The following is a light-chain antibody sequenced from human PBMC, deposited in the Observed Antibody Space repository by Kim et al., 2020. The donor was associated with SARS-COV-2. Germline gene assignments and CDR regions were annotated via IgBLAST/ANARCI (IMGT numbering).Light chain of an antibody. V-gene: IGKV3-15*01. CDR1: LTVNRI. J-gene: IGKJ2*01. Sequence: SPGERATLHGRAILTVNRIFAWYQHNPGQAPKLLIYGASTSAPGIPDRFSGSGSGTDFTLTVSSLQSEDFAVYYCQQYNNWPSYTLGQGTNLEI. CDR2: GAS. CDR3: QQYNNWPSYT.